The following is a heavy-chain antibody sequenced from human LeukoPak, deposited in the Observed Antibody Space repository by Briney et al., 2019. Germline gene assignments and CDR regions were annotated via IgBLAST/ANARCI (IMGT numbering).Heavy chain of an antibody. D-gene: IGHD3-9*01. Sequence: PSQTLSLTCTVSGGSISSGDYHWSWIRQPPGKGLEWIGYIYYSGSTYYNPSLKSRVTISVDTSKNQFSLKLSSVTAADTAVYYCARELRYFDWLYFDYWGQGTLVTVSS. CDR2: IYYSGST. J-gene: IGHJ4*02. CDR1: GGSISSGDYH. V-gene: IGHV4-30-4*01. CDR3: ARELRYFDWLYFDY.